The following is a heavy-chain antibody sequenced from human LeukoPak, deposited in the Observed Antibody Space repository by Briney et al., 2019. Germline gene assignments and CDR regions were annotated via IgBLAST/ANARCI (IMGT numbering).Heavy chain of an antibody. D-gene: IGHD4-23*01. CDR3: AKDTDYGGNPDAFDI. Sequence: GALSPSFSGPWFNFNNQAMSLVRPAPRKGLGWGPAISGSGGSTYYADSVKGRFTISRDNSKNTLYLQMNSLRAEDTAVYYCAKDTDYGGNPDAFDIWGQGTMVTVSS. V-gene: IGHV3-23*01. J-gene: IGHJ3*02. CDR1: WFNFNNQA. CDR2: ISGSGGST.